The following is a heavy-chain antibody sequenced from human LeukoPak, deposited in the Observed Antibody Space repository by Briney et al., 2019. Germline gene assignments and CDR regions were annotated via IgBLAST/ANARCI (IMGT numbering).Heavy chain of an antibody. J-gene: IGHJ4*02. D-gene: IGHD4-23*01. Sequence: GASVKDSCKASGGTFSSYAISWVRQAPGQGLEWMGRIIPIFGTANYAQKFQGRVTITADKSTSTAYMELSSLRSEDTAVYYCARDRMMGGNSYFDYWGQGTLVTVSS. CDR3: ARDRMMGGNSYFDY. V-gene: IGHV1-69*06. CDR1: GGTFSSYA. CDR2: IIPIFGTA.